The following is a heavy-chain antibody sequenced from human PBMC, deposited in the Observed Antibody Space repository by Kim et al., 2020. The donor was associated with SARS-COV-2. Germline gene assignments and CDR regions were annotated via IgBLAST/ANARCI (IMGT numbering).Heavy chain of an antibody. CDR3: ARGFPLQYFAT. V-gene: IGHV1-69*04. D-gene: IGHD3-9*01. Sequence: SVKVSCKVSGGTFSSYAISWVRQAPGEGLEWMGRIIPILEIANYAEEFQGRVTITADKSTTTAYMELSSLRFEDTAVYYCARGFPLQYFATWGQGTLVT. CDR1: GGTFSSYA. J-gene: IGHJ5*02. CDR2: IIPILEIA.